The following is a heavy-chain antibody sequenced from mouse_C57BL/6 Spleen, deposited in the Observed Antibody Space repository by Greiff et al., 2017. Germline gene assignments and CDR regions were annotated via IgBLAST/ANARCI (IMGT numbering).Heavy chain of an antibody. CDR1: GYTFTSYC. CDR3: ATPYDGSSYDWDIDD. D-gene: IGHD1-1*01. CDR2: IHPSDSDT. V-gene: IGHV1-74*01. J-gene: IGHJ1*03. Sequence: QVQLQQPGAELVKPGASVKVSCKASGYTFTSYCMHWVKQRPGQGLEWIGRIHPSDSDTNYNQKFKGKATLTADKSSSTAYMQLSSLTSEDSAVYYWATPYDGSSYDWDIDDWGTGTTVTVSS.